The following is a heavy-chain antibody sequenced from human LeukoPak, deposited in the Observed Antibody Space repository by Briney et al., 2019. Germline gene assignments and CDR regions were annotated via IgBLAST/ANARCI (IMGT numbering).Heavy chain of an antibody. CDR1: GYTFTSYD. Sequence: GASVKVSCKASGYTFTSYDINLVRQATGQGLQLMAWMNPNSGNTGYAQKFQGRVTMTRNTSISTAYMELSSLRSEDTAVYYCARTLAVPRKAPGYDYWGQGTLVTVSS. J-gene: IGHJ4*02. V-gene: IGHV1-8*01. CDR2: MNPNSGNT. D-gene: IGHD1-1*01. CDR3: ARTLAVPRKAPGYDY.